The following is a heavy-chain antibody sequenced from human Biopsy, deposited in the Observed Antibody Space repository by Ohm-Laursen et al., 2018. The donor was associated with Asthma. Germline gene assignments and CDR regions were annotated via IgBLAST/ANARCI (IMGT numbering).Heavy chain of an antibody. J-gene: IGHJ4*02. V-gene: IGHV3-48*02. D-gene: IGHD5-18*01. Sequence: SLRLSCTASGFTFSSYSMNWVRQAPGKGLEWVSYISSSSSTIYYEDSVKGRFTISRDNAKNSLYLQMNSLRDEDTAVYYCARFKRGYSYGYAGVFDYWGQGTLVTVSS. CDR2: ISSSSSTI. CDR3: ARFKRGYSYGYAGVFDY. CDR1: GFTFSSYS.